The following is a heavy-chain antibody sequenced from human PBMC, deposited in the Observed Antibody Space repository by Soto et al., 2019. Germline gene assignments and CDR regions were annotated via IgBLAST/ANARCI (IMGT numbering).Heavy chain of an antibody. CDR2: IYYNGNT. CDR1: GGSISNHY. Sequence: QVQLQESGPGLVKPSETLSLTSTVSGGSISNHYWSWIRHPPGKGLEWIGYIYYNGNTNYNRSLKSRVTVSVDTSKNQICLKLSSVTAADTAVFYCTRGNWYYEYWGQGILVSVSS. D-gene: IGHD3-10*01. V-gene: IGHV4-59*11. CDR3: TRGNWYYEY. J-gene: IGHJ4*02.